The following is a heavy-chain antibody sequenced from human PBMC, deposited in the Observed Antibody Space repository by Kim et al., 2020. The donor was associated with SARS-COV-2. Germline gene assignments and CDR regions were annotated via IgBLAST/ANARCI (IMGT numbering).Heavy chain of an antibody. Sequence: GGSLRLSCAASGFTVSSNYMSWVRQAPGKGLEWVSVIYSDGSTYYADSVKGRFTISRDNSKNTLFLQMNSLRAEDTAVYYCARVQPLAKNFDYWGQGTLVTVSS. J-gene: IGHJ4*02. CDR2: IYSDGST. D-gene: IGHD5-18*01. CDR1: GFTVSSNY. CDR3: ARVQPLAKNFDY. V-gene: IGHV3-66*02.